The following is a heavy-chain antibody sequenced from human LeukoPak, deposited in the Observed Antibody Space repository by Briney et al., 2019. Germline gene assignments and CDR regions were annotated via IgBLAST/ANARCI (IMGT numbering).Heavy chain of an antibody. V-gene: IGHV4-30-2*01. CDR2: IYHSGST. J-gene: IGHJ4*02. CDR1: GGSVTSGGYS. CDR3: ARSTMVRRMVSYFDT. D-gene: IGHD3-10*01. Sequence: SETLSLTCAVSGGSVTSGGYSWSWIRQPPGKGLEWIGYIYHSGSTYYNPSLKSRVTISVDRSKNQFSLKLSYVTAADTAMYYCARSTMVRRMVSYFDTGGQGTLVTVSS.